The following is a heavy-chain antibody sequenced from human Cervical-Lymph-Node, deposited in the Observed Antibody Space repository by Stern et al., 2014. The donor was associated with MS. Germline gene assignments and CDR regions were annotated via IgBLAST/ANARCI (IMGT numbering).Heavy chain of an antibody. CDR1: GFTFSSYS. V-gene: IGHV3-21*01. Sequence: VQQVESGGGLVKPRGSLRLSCAASGFTFSSYSMNWVPQALGKRLEWVASLSSVGSYICDAESLTGRFTISRDNAKNSLYLQMNSLRAEDTAVYYCARGRGGNYRYYFDYWGQGTLITVSS. D-gene: IGHD4-23*01. CDR3: ARGRGGNYRYYFDY. CDR2: LSSVGSYI. J-gene: IGHJ4*02.